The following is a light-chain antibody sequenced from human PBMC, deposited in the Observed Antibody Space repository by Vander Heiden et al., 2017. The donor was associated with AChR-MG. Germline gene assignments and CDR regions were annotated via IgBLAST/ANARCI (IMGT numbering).Light chain of an antibody. CDR1: QSISNW. J-gene: IGKJ2*03. CDR2: KAS. CDR3: QQYKSYPYS. V-gene: IGKV1-5*03. Sequence: DIQMTQSPSTLSASVGDRVTITCRASQSISNWLAWYQQKPGKAPKLLIYKASSLETGVPSRFSGSGSGTEFTLTISSLQPDDSATYYCQQYKSYPYSLGQGTKLEIK.